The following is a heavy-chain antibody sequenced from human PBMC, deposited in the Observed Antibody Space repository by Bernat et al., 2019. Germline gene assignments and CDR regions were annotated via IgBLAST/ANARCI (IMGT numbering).Heavy chain of an antibody. CDR2: IYYSGST. J-gene: IGHJ4*02. Sequence: QLQLQESGPGLVKPSETLSLTCTVSGGSISSRSYYWGWIRQPPGKGLEWIGSIYYSGSTYYNPSLKSRVTISVDTSKNQFSLKLSSVTAADTAVYYCARIVVVPAAMFGAVGLFDYWGQGTLVTVSS. CDR3: ARIVVVPAAMFGAVGLFDY. D-gene: IGHD2-2*01. CDR1: GGSISSRSYY. V-gene: IGHV4-39*01.